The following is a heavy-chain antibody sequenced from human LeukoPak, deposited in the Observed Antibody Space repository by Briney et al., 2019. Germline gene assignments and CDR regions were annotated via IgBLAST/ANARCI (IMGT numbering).Heavy chain of an antibody. CDR3: ARKVSDSRGFTNWFDP. V-gene: IGHV4-59*01. J-gene: IGHJ5*02. CDR1: GGSISSYY. D-gene: IGHD3-22*01. CDR2: IYYSGST. Sequence: SETLSLTCTVSGGSISSYYWSWIRQPPGRGLEWIGYIYYSGSTNYNPSLKSRVTISVDTSKNQFSLKLSSVTAADTAVYYCARKVSDSRGFTNWFDPWGQGTLVTVSS.